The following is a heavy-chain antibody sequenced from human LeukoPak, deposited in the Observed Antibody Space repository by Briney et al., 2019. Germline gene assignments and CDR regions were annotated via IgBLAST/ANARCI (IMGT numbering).Heavy chain of an antibody. D-gene: IGHD3-10*01. CDR1: GFTVSSNY. CDR3: ARDRRVLALDP. Sequence: GGSLRLSCAASGFTVSSNYMSWVRQAPGKGLEWVSVIYSGGSTYYADSVKGRFTISRDNSKNTLYLQMNSLRAEDTAVYYCARDRRVLALDPWGQGTLVTVSS. CDR2: IYSGGST. J-gene: IGHJ5*02. V-gene: IGHV3-66*01.